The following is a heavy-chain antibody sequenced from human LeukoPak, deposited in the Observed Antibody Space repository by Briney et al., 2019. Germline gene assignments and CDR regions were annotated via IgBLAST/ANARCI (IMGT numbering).Heavy chain of an antibody. CDR3: ARGVWMSTGHLNWFDP. CDR2: IYYSGNT. Sequence: SETLPLTCTVSGGSISSYYWSWIRQPPGKGLEWIGYIYYSGNTNYNPSLKSRVTLSVDTSKNQFSLKLSSVTAADTAVYYCARGVWMSTGHLNWFDPWGQGTLVTVSS. V-gene: IGHV4-59*01. J-gene: IGHJ5*02. D-gene: IGHD2-8*02. CDR1: GGSISSYY.